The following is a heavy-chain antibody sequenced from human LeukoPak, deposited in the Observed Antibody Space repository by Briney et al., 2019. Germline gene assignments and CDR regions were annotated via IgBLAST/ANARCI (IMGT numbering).Heavy chain of an antibody. Sequence: HPGRSLRLSCAASGFTFDDYAMHWVRQAPGKGLEWVSGISWNSGSIGYADSVKGRFTISRDNAKNSLYLQMNSLRAEDTALYYCAKDRRGSYYYYFDYWGQGTLVTVSS. D-gene: IGHD1-26*01. CDR2: ISWNSGSI. CDR1: GFTFDDYA. CDR3: AKDRRGSYYYYFDY. J-gene: IGHJ4*02. V-gene: IGHV3-9*01.